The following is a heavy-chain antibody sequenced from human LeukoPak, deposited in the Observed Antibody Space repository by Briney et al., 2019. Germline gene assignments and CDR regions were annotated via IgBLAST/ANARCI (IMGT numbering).Heavy chain of an antibody. CDR2: ISGDGGST. J-gene: IGHJ4*02. CDR3: ANGGDSSSWFSFDY. D-gene: IGHD6-13*01. V-gene: IGHV3-43*02. Sequence: GGSLRLSCAASGVTFDDYAMHWVRQAPGKGLEWVSLISGDGGSTYYADSVKGRFTISRDNSKNSLYLQMNSLRTEDTALYYCANGGDSSSWFSFDYWGQGTLVTVSS. CDR1: GVTFDDYA.